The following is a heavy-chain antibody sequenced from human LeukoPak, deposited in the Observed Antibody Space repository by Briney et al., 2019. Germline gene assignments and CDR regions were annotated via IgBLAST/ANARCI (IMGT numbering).Heavy chain of an antibody. Sequence: PSQTLSLTCAISGDSVSNNKTAWNWIREYGSRGFEWLGRTYYRSKWYTDSAVSVNSRITINPDTSKNQFSLQLTSVTPEDSAVYYCARGNSGVAVARFDYWGQGTLVTVSS. V-gene: IGHV6-1*01. CDR1: GDSVSNNKTA. D-gene: IGHD6-19*01. CDR3: ARGNSGVAVARFDY. J-gene: IGHJ4*02. CDR2: TYYRSKWYT.